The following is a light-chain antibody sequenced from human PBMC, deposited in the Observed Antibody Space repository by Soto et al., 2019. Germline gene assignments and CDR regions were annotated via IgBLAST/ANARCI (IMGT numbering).Light chain of an antibody. V-gene: IGKV3D-15*01. CDR1: QSVSDN. Sequence: EIVLTQSPATLSVSPGERVTLSCRASQSVSDNLAWYQQKPGQAPRLLIYGASIRATDITARFSGSGSGTEFSLTISSLQSEDFAVYYCQQYNDWPLTFGGGTKVDIK. CDR3: QQYNDWPLT. CDR2: GAS. J-gene: IGKJ4*01.